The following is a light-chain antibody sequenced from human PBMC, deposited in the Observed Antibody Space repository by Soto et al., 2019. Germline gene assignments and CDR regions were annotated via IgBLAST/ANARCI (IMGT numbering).Light chain of an antibody. CDR1: QGLGNW. CDR3: QQANNFPRLT. V-gene: IGKV1-12*01. CDR2: AAS. Sequence: DMQMTQSPSSVSASVGDRVTITCRASQGLGNWLAWYQQKPGKAPKLLIYAASTLHSGVPARFSGSGSGTEFTLTISSLQPEDFATYFCQQANNFPRLTLGGGTKVDFK. J-gene: IGKJ4*01.